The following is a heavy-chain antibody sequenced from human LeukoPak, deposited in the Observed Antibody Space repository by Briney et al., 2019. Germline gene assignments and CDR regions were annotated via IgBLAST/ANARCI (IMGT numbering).Heavy chain of an antibody. CDR3: ARDRGYSYGYRFDP. V-gene: IGHV4-59*01. J-gene: IGHJ5*02. CDR2: IYYSGST. D-gene: IGHD5-18*01. CDR1: GGSISSYY. Sequence: SEALSLTXTVSGGSISSYYWSWIRQPPGKGLEWIGYIYYSGSTNYNPSLKSRVTISVDTSKNQFSLKLSSVTAADTAVYYCARDRGYSYGYRFDPWGQGTLVTVSS.